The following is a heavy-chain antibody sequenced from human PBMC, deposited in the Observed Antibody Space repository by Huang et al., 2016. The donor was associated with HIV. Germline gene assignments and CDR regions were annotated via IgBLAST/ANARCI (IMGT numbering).Heavy chain of an antibody. J-gene: IGHJ6*03. CDR2: IVPIFRRT. CDR3: ARGVFDGVWSGDLLPHFYYMDV. D-gene: IGHD3-10*01. Sequence: QVQLVQSGAEMKKPGSSVKVSCTAPGGTFSSYGISWVRQAPGQGLEWMGGIVPIFRRTDYAQKFPGRLTITADESTSTAYMELSRLRSQDSAIYFCARGVFDGVWSGDLLPHFYYMDVWGKGTTVTVSS. V-gene: IGHV1-69*13. CDR1: GGTFSSYG.